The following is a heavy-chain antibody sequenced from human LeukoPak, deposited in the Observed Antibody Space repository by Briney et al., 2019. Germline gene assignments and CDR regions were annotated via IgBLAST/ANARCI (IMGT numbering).Heavy chain of an antibody. V-gene: IGHV3-23*01. CDR2: VSGSGGST. D-gene: IGHD5-24*01. CDR1: GFTFSNYW. Sequence: GGSLRLSCAASGFTFSNYWMNWVRRAPGKGLEWVSAVSGSGGSTYYADSVKGRFTISRDNSKNTLYLQMNSLRAEDTAVYYCTKEGFRDGYNKYFQHWGQGTLVTVSS. J-gene: IGHJ1*01. CDR3: TKEGFRDGYNKYFQH.